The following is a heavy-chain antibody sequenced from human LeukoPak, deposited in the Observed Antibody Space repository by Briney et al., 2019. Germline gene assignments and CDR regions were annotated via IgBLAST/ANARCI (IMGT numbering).Heavy chain of an antibody. V-gene: IGHV1-18*04. J-gene: IGHJ5*02. CDR1: GYTFTGYY. CDR2: VSAYNGNT. CDR3: ARKGIFGVAKGWFDP. Sequence: ASVKVSCKASGYTFTGYYMHWVRQAPGQGLEWMGWVSAYNGNTNYAQKLQGRVTITADKSTSTAYMELSSLRSEDTAVYYCARKGIFGVAKGWFDPWGQGTLVTVSS. D-gene: IGHD3-3*01.